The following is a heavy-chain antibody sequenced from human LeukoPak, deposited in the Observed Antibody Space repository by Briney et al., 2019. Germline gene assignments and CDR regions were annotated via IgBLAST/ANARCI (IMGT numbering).Heavy chain of an antibody. D-gene: IGHD2-2*01. J-gene: IGHJ3*02. CDR1: GYTFTGYY. CDR3: ARIIVVVPAAKNHDAFDI. V-gene: IGHV1-69*13. Sequence: GASVKVSCKASGYTFTGYYMHWVRQAPGQGLEWMGGIIPIFGTANYAQKFQGRVTITADESTSTAYMELSSLRSEDTAVYYCARIIVVVPAAKNHDAFDIWGQGTMVTVSS. CDR2: IIPIFGTA.